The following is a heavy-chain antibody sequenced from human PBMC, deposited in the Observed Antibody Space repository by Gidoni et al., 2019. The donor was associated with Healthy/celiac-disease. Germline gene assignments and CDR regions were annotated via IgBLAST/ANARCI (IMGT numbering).Heavy chain of an antibody. Sequence: PEDGETIYAQKFQGRVTMTEDTSTDTAYMELSSLRSEDTAVYYCATNRGAQLAGYYFPYYYYYGMDVWGQGTTVTVSS. D-gene: IGHD3-9*01. CDR3: ATNRGAQLAGYYFPYYYYYGMDV. CDR2: PEDGET. J-gene: IGHJ6*02. V-gene: IGHV1-24*01.